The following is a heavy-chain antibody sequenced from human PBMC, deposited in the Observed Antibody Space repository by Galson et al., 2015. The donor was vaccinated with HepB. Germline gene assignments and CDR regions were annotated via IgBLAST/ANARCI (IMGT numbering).Heavy chain of an antibody. Sequence: SLRLSCAASGFTFSEAWMSWVRQTPGKGLEWVGRIKSRSDGGTTDYAAPVKGRFTISRDDSRNTVYLQMNSLRSEDTAVYYCITGNYYDSSGNRKMGYFQHWGQGTLVTVSS. CDR2: IKSRSDGGTT. J-gene: IGHJ1*01. CDR1: GFTFSEAW. CDR3: ITGNYYDSSGNRKMGYFQH. V-gene: IGHV3-15*01. D-gene: IGHD3-22*01.